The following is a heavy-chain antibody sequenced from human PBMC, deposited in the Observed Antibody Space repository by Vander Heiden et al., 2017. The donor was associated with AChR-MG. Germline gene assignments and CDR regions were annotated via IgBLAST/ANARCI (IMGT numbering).Heavy chain of an antibody. J-gene: IGHJ2*01. V-gene: IGHV5-51*01. CDR3: ARLGGGPDAPYWYFDF. Sequence: EVQLEQSGEEVKKPGESLKISCKASGYILTNYWVAWVRQLPGKGLESMGIIYPGNSETRHSPSFQGQVTISVDKSISTAYLQWSSLKASDTAIYYCARLGGGPDAPYWYFDFWGRGTLVTVSS. D-gene: IGHD2-2*01. CDR2: IYPGNSET. CDR1: GYILTNYW.